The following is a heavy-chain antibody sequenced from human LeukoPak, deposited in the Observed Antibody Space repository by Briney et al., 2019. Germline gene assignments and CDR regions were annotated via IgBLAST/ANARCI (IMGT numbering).Heavy chain of an antibody. J-gene: IGHJ6*02. D-gene: IGHD2-8*01. Sequence: KPGGSLRLSCAASGFTFSSYSMNWVRQAPGKGLEWVSSISSSSSYIYYADSVKGRFTISRDNAKNSLYLQMNSLRAEDTPGLAQTDIVLTKYYYYGMDVWGQGTTVTVSS. CDR3: TDIVLTKYYYYGMDV. CDR1: GFTFSSYS. V-gene: IGHV3-21*04. CDR2: ISSSSSYI.